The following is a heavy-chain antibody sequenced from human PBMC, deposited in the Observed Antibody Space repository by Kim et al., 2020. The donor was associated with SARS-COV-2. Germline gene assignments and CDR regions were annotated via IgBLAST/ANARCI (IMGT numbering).Heavy chain of an antibody. CDR2: IWYDGSNK. J-gene: IGHJ6*02. CDR3: ARDWALETPYGMDV. CDR1: GFTFSSYG. V-gene: IGHV3-33*01. Sequence: GGSLRLSCAASGFTFSSYGMHWVRQAPGKGLEWVAVIWYDGSNKYYADSVKGRFTISRDNSKNTLYLQMNSLRAEDTAVYYCARDWALETPYGMDVWGQGTTVTVSS. D-gene: IGHD1-1*01.